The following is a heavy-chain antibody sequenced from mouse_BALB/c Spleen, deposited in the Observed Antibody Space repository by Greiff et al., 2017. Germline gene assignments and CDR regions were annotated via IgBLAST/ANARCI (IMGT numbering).Heavy chain of an antibody. CDR3: TLLPASSGAMDY. Sequence: EVKLMESGGGLVKPGGSLKLSCAASGFTFSSYTMSWVRQTPEKRLEWVATISSGGSYTYYPDSVKGRFTISRDNAKNTLYLQMSSLKSEDTAMYYCTLLPASSGAMDYWGQGTSVTVSS. D-gene: IGHD1-1*01. J-gene: IGHJ4*01. CDR1: GFTFSSYT. CDR2: ISSGGSYT. V-gene: IGHV5-6-4*01.